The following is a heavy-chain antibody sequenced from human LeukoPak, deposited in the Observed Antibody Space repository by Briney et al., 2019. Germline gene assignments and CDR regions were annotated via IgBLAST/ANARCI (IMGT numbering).Heavy chain of an antibody. CDR2: TYYRGST. CDR3: TSAGSYWVDS. Sequence: SETLSLTCTVSGGSISSSSYYWGWIRQPPGKGLEWIGSTYYRGSTYYNPSLESRVSISVDTSKNQFSLKLSSVTAEDVAVYYCTSAGSYWVDSWGQGTLVTVSS. V-gene: IGHV4-39*01. J-gene: IGHJ4*02. CDR1: GGSISSSSYY. D-gene: IGHD3-10*01.